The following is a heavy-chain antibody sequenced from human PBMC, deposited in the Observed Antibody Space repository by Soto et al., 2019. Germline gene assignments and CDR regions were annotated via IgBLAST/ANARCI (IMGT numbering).Heavy chain of an antibody. Sequence: QVQLVESGGGVVQPGRSLRLSCAASGFTFSSYGMHWVRQAPGKGLEWVAVISYDGSNKYYADSVKGRFTISRDNSKNTLYLQMNSLRAEDTAVYYCAKARGYSSSSSGLYYYYYGMDVWGQGTTVTVSS. CDR3: AKARGYSSSSSGLYYYYYGMDV. V-gene: IGHV3-30*18. CDR1: GFTFSSYG. D-gene: IGHD6-6*01. CDR2: ISYDGSNK. J-gene: IGHJ6*02.